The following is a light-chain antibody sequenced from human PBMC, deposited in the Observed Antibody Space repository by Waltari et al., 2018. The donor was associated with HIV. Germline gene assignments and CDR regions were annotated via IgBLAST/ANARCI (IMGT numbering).Light chain of an antibody. J-gene: IGKJ4*01. Sequence: EIVLSQSPGALSLSPGEGATLSCRASQSVSSNSLAWYQYKPGQAPRLLIYDASMRATGIPDRFRGGGSGTDFTLTISRLEPEDFAVYYCQQYYRSPLTFGGGTKVEIK. CDR2: DAS. CDR3: QQYYRSPLT. CDR1: QSVSSNS. V-gene: IGKV3-20*01.